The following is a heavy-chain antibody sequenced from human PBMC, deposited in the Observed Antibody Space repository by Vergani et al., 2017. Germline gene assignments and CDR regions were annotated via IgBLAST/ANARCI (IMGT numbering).Heavy chain of an antibody. Sequence: QVQLQESGPGLVKPSQTLSLTCTVSGGSISSGSYYWSWIRQPAGKGLEWIGRIYTSGSTNYNPSLKSRVTISVDTSKNQFSLKLSSVTAADTAVYYCARNYYYDTGGRAFDIWGQGTMVTVSS. CDR1: GGSISSGSYY. CDR3: ARNYYYDTGGRAFDI. CDR2: IYTSGST. V-gene: IGHV4-61*02. J-gene: IGHJ3*02. D-gene: IGHD3-22*01.